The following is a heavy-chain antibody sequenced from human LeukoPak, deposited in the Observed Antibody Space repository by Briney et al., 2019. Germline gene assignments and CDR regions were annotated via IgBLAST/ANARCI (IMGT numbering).Heavy chain of an antibody. J-gene: IGHJ4*02. D-gene: IGHD3-10*01. CDR1: GGSISSYY. CDR2: IYTSGST. Sequence: SETLSLTCTVSGGSISSYYWSWIRQPAGKGLEWIGRIYTSGSTNYNPSLKSRVTMSVDTSKNQFSLKLSSVTAADTAVFYCARDPATLHGSGTLIFDYWGQGTLVTVSS. CDR3: ARDPATLHGSGTLIFDY. V-gene: IGHV4-4*07.